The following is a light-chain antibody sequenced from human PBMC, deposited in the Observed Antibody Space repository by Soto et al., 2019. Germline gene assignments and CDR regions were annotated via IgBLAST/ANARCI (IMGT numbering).Light chain of an antibody. CDR3: QQYNNWRT. CDR2: GAS. J-gene: IGKJ1*01. CDR1: QSVRSN. Sequence: EIVMTQSPATLSVSPGERATLSCRASQSVRSNLAWYQQKPGQAPRLLIYGASTRATGIPARFSGSGSGTEFTLTISSLQSEDFAVYYCQQYNNWRTFGQGTTVDIK. V-gene: IGKV3-15*01.